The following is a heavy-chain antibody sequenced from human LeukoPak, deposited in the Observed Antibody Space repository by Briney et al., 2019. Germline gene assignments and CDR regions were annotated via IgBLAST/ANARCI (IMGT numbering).Heavy chain of an antibody. V-gene: IGHV4-39*01. CDR3: ARVRDGYNFGAFDI. CDR1: GGSISSSSYY. CDR2: IYYSGST. Sequence: SETLSLTCTVSGGSISSSSYYWGWIRQPPGKGLEWIGSIYYSGSTFYNPSLKSRVTISVDTSKNQFSLKLSSVTAADTAVYYCARVRDGYNFGAFDIWGQGTMVTVSS. D-gene: IGHD5-24*01. J-gene: IGHJ3*02.